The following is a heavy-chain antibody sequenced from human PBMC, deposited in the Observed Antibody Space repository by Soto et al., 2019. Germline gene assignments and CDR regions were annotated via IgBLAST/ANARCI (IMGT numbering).Heavy chain of an antibody. V-gene: IGHV1-2*04. CDR3: ARSNPPVSPYYYGSGNYPGFDP. CDR2: INPNSGGT. J-gene: IGHJ5*02. Sequence: GASVKVSCKASGYTFTGYYIHWVRQAPGQGLEWMGWINPNSGGTNYAQKFQGWVTLTSDTSISTAYMELSRLKSDDTAVYYCARSNPPVSPYYYGSGNYPGFDPWGQGTLVTVSS. CDR1: GYTFTGYY. D-gene: IGHD3-10*01.